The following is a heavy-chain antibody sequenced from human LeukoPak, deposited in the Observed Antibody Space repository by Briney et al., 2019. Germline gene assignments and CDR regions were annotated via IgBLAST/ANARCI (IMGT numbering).Heavy chain of an antibody. Sequence: GGSLRLSCAASGFTFSNYWMTWVRQAPGKGLEWVANIKGDGSERYYVDSVKGRFTISRDNAKNSLYLQMNSLRAEDTAVYYCARGVLESYFDYWGQGTLVTVSS. V-gene: IGHV3-7*01. CDR3: ARGVLESYFDY. CDR1: GFTFSNYW. D-gene: IGHD3-3*01. J-gene: IGHJ4*02. CDR2: IKGDGSER.